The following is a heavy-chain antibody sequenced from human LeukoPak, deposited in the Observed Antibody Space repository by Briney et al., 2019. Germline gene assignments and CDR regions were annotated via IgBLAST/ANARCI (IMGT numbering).Heavy chain of an antibody. D-gene: IGHD3-22*01. CDR3: ARGEIYYDGSGFDY. J-gene: IGHJ4*02. V-gene: IGHV3-21*01. CDR1: GFIFNKYW. CDR2: ITTSSSYI. Sequence: GGSLRLSCTASGFIFNKYWMSWVRQAPGKGLEWVSSITTSSSYIYYADSVKGRFTISRDNAKNSLYLQMNSLRAEDTAVYYCARGEIYYDGSGFDYWGQGTLATVSS.